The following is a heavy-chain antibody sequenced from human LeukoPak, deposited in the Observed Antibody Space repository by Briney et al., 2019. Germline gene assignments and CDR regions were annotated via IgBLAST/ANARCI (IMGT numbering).Heavy chain of an antibody. Sequence: SETLSLTCTVSGGAISSSSHYWGWIRQPPGKGLEWIGSIYYSGTTYYNPSLKSRVTISVDTSKNQFSLRLSSVTAADTAVYYCAMLYCSAGSCYLDYWGQGTLVTVSS. CDR3: AMLYCSAGSCYLDY. V-gene: IGHV4-39*01. CDR1: GGAISSSSHY. CDR2: IYYSGTT. J-gene: IGHJ4*02. D-gene: IGHD2-15*01.